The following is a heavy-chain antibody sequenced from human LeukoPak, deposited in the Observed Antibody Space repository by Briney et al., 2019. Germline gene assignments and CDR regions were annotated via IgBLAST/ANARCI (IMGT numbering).Heavy chain of an antibody. D-gene: IGHD1-26*01. CDR2: ISTYTGNT. V-gene: IGHV1-18*01. CDR3: ARDHRIVGPTVGTY. CDR1: GYTFTNFD. Sequence: ASVKVSCKASGYTFTNFDISWVRQAPGQGLEWMGWISTYTGNTNYAQKFQGRVTMTTDTSASTVYMELRSLRSDDTAVYYCARDHRIVGPTVGTYWGQGTLVTVSS. J-gene: IGHJ4*02.